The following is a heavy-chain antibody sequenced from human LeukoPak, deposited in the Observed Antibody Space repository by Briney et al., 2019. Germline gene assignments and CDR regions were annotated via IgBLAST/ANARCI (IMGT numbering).Heavy chain of an antibody. CDR1: GFTFSDYN. CDR3: ARGYCSSTSRYFDS. V-gene: IGHV3-21*01. CDR2: ISSSSNYI. D-gene: IGHD2-2*01. Sequence: PGGSLRLSCAASGFTFSDYNMNWVRQAPGKGLEWVSSISSSSNYIYYADSVKGRFTISRDNAKNSLYVQVNSLRAEDTAVYYCARGYCSSTSRYFDSWGLGTLVTVSS. J-gene: IGHJ4*02.